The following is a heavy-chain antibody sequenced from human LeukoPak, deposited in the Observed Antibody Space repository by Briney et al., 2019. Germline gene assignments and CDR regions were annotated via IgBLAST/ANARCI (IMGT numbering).Heavy chain of an antibody. Sequence: TGGSLRLSCAASGFTFNIHWMHWVRQAPGKGLVWVSRINSDGSTTYYADSVKGRFTIYRDNAKNTLYLQMNSLRAEDTAVYYCARDCDYGTDYYYGMDVWGQGTTVTVSS. CDR2: INSDGSTT. D-gene: IGHD4-17*01. CDR1: GFTFNIHW. J-gene: IGHJ6*02. V-gene: IGHV3-74*01. CDR3: ARDCDYGTDYYYGMDV.